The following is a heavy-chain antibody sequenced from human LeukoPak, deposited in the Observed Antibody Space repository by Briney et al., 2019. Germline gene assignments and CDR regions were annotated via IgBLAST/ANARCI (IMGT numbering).Heavy chain of an antibody. D-gene: IGHD1-26*01. J-gene: IGHJ3*02. V-gene: IGHV5-51*01. CDR3: ARHRYSGSYVSAFDI. CDR1: GYSFTSYW. Sequence: GESLKISCKGSGYSFTSYWIGWVRQMPGKGLEWMGTIYPGDSDTRYSPSFQGQVTISADKSISTAYLQWSSLKASDTAMYYRARHRYSGSYVSAFDIWGQGTMVTVSS. CDR2: IYPGDSDT.